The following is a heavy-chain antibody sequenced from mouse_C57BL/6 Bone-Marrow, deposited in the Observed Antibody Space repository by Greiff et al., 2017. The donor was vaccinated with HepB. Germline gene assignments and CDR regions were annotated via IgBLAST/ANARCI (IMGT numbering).Heavy chain of an antibody. J-gene: IGHJ2*01. CDR2: INPSNGGT. CDR1: GYTFTSYW. D-gene: IGHD1-1*01. V-gene: IGHV1-53*01. Sequence: QVQLQQPGTELVKPGASVKLSCKASGYTFTSYWMHWVKQRPGQGLEWIGNINPSNGGTNYNEKLKSKATLTVDKSSSTAYMQLSSLTSEDSAVYYCARSGITTVVATNYFDYWGQGTTLTVSS. CDR3: ARSGITTVVATNYFDY.